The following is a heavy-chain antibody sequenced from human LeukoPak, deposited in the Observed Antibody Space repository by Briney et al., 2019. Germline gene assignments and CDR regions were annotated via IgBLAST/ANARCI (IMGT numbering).Heavy chain of an antibody. CDR3: ARDTCNGGSCCNWFDP. CDR1: GYSFSDYY. J-gene: IGHJ5*02. V-gene: IGHV1-2*02. CDR2: ITPNGGGT. D-gene: IGHD2-15*01. Sequence: ASVKVSCKASGYSFSDYYIHWARQAPGQGLEWMGWITPNGGGTNYAQNFQGRVTMTRDTSISTTYMELSSLTSDDTAIYYCARDTCNGGSCCNWFDPWGQGTLVPVSS.